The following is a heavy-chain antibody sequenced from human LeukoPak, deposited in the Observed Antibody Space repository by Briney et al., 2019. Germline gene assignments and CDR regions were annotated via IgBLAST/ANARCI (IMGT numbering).Heavy chain of an antibody. CDR1: GFTFSTYG. CDR2: ISYDGIRV. J-gene: IGHJ6*02. V-gene: IGHV3-30-3*01. CDR3: ATTSV. Sequence: GTSLRLSCAASGFTFSTYGMNWVRQAPGKGLEWVALISYDGIRVYYADAVKGRFTISRDNSKNTLSLQMNSLRPEDTAVYYCATTSVWGQGTTVTVSS.